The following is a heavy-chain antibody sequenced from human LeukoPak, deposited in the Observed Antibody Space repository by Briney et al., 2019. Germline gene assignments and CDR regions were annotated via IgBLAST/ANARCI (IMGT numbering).Heavy chain of an antibody. CDR1: GYTPAPYA. V-gene: IGHV1-3*01. D-gene: IGHD3-9*01. J-gene: IGHJ4*02. CDR3: ATARLRLPDWTGDF. CDR2: INADNGNT. Sequence: ASVKVSCTASGYTPAPYAIRWVRQASGQRLEWLGWINADNGNTKYPQKFQGRVTITRDTSANTVYMDLSRLTSEDSAVYYCATARLRLPDWTGDFWGQGTLVTVSS.